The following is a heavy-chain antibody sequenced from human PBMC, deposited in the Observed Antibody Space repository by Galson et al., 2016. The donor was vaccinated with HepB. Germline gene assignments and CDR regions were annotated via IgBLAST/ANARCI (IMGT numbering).Heavy chain of an antibody. J-gene: IGHJ5*02. Sequence: SLRLSCAASGFTFSNSAMSWVRQAPGKGLEWVASVTRRDGRTYYADSVRGRFTISRDDSKDTLSLLMNSLTAADPAFYYCATDHPSDGWPTFDHWGQGTLGTVSS. D-gene: IGHD5-24*01. CDR1: GFTFSNSA. V-gene: IGHV3-23*01. CDR2: VTRRDGRT. CDR3: ATDHPSDGWPTFDH.